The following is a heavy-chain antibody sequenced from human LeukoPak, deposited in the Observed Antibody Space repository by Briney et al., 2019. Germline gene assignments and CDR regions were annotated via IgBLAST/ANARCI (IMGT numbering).Heavy chain of an antibody. CDR2: IYASGGT. V-gene: IGHV4-4*07. D-gene: IGHD2-2*01. CDR3: ARERCSSSSCWSAYYHYYMDV. Sequence: SETLSLTCTVSGGSMSSYYWSWIRQPAGKGLEWIGRIYASGGTNYNPSLKSRVTMSVDTSKNQFSLKLSSVTAADTAVYYCARERCSSSSCWSAYYHYYMDVWGKGTTVTVSS. CDR1: GGSMSSYY. J-gene: IGHJ6*03.